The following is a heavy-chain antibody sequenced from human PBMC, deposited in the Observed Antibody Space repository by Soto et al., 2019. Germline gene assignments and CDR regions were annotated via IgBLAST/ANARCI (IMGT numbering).Heavy chain of an antibody. V-gene: IGHV1-69*01. CDR3: ARVGLGGYDY. CDR1: GGIFSNFA. CDR2: IIPTIGTP. D-gene: IGHD5-12*01. Sequence: QVQLVQSGAEVKKPGSSVKVSCKASGGIFSNFAFNWMRQAPGQGLEWMGGIIPTIGTPHYAQKFLGRVTITADECTRTVYMEMSSRTVEDAAVYYCARVGLGGYDYWGQGTLVIVSS. J-gene: IGHJ4*02.